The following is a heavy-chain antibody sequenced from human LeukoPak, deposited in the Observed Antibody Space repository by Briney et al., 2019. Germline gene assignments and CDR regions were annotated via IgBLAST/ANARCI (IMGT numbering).Heavy chain of an antibody. V-gene: IGHV4-61*02. CDR2: IYTSGTT. CDR3: ARLDYGDYLYYFDY. J-gene: IGHJ4*02. CDR1: GGSVRRGNYY. Sequence: SETLSLTCTVSGGSVRRGNYYWTWIRQPAGSGLEWIGRIYTSGTTDYNPSLRTRVTISVDASRNQFSLNLSSVTAADTAVYYCARLDYGDYLYYFDYWGQGTLVTVSS. D-gene: IGHD4-17*01.